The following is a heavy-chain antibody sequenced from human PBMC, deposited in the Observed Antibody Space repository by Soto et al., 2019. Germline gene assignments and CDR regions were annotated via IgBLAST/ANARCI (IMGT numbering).Heavy chain of an antibody. CDR3: ARDYYGDYVLTHDFDY. V-gene: IGHV1-69*12. CDR2: IIPIFGTT. CDR1: GGTFSSYA. Sequence: QVQLVQSGAEVKKPGSSVKVSCKASGGTFSSYAISWVRQAPGQGLEWMGGIIPIFGTTNYAQKFQGRVTITADESTSTAYMELSSLRSEDTAVYYCARDYYGDYVLTHDFDYWGQGTLVTVSS. D-gene: IGHD4-17*01. J-gene: IGHJ4*02.